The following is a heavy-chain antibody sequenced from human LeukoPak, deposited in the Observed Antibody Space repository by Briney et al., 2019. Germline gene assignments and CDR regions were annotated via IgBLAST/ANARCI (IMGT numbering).Heavy chain of an antibody. V-gene: IGHV3-21*04. Sequence: GGSLRLSCAASGFTFSSYSMNWVRQAPGKGLEWVSSISSSSSYIYYADSVKGRFTISRDNAKNSLYLQMNSLRAEDTAVYYCARDLRYSSSWSPAGAFDIWGQGTMVTVSS. CDR3: ARDLRYSSSWSPAGAFDI. CDR1: GFTFSSYS. D-gene: IGHD6-13*01. CDR2: ISSSSSYI. J-gene: IGHJ3*02.